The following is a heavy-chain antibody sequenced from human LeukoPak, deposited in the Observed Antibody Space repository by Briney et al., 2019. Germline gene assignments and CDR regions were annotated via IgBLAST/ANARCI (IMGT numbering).Heavy chain of an antibody. J-gene: IGHJ4*02. Sequence: ASVKVSCKASGYTFTAYYMHWVRQAPGQGLEWMGWINPNNGGTNYAQKFQGRVTMTRDTSITTAYMELSSLRSDDTAVYCCVKMGGSSPHWGQGTLVTVSS. V-gene: IGHV1-2*02. CDR1: GYTFTAYY. CDR3: VKMGGSSPH. CDR2: INPNNGGT. D-gene: IGHD2-2*01.